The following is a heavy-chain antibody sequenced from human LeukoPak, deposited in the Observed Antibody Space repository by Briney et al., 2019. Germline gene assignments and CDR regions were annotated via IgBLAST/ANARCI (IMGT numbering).Heavy chain of an antibody. CDR1: GGSISSYY. J-gene: IGHJ5*02. CDR2: IYTSGST. D-gene: IGHD3-22*01. Sequence: SETLSLTCTVSGGSISSYYWSWIRQPAGEGLEWIGRIYTSGSTNYNPSLKSRVTMSVDTSKNQFSLKLSSVTAADTAVYYCARVYYDSSGYNWFDPWGQGTLVTVSS. CDR3: ARVYYDSSGYNWFDP. V-gene: IGHV4-4*07.